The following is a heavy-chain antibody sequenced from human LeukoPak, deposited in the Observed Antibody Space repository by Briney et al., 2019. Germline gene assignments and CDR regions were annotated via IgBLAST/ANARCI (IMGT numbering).Heavy chain of an antibody. CDR3: AVTTSWYYFDY. CDR1: GFTFDDYA. J-gene: IGHJ4*02. CDR2: ISWNSGSI. Sequence: GGSLRLSCAASGFTFDDYAMYWVRQAPGEGLEWVSGISWNSGSIGYADSVKGRFTISRDNAKNSLYLQMNSLRAEDTALYYCAVTTSWYYFDYWGQGTLVTVSS. V-gene: IGHV3-9*01. D-gene: IGHD4-17*01.